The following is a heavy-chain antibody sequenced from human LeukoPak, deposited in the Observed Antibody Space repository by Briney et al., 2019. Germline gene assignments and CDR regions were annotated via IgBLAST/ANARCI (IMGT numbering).Heavy chain of an antibody. CDR3: ARDLQGGAAYGMDV. J-gene: IGHJ6*02. CDR1: GFTFSSYA. D-gene: IGHD1-26*01. CDR2: IYSGGST. V-gene: IGHV3-66*01. Sequence: PGRSLRLSCAASGFTFSSYAMHWVRQAPGKGLEWVSVIYSGGSTYYADSVKGRISISRDNSKNTLYLQMNSLRAEDTAVYYCARDLQGGAAYGMDVWGQGTTVTVSS.